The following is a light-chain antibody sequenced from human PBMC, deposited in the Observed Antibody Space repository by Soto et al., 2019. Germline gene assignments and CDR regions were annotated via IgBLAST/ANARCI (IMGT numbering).Light chain of an antibody. J-gene: IGKJ1*01. Sequence: DIQMTQSPSTVSGSVGDRVTITCRASQTISSWVAWYQQKPGKAPKLLIYKASTLKSGVPSRFSGSGSGTEFTLTISSLQPDDFATYYCQHYNSYSEAFGQGTKVDIK. CDR1: QTISSW. V-gene: IGKV1-5*03. CDR2: KAS. CDR3: QHYNSYSEA.